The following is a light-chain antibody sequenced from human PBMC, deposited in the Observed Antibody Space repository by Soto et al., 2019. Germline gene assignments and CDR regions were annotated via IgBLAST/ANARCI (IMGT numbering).Light chain of an antibody. CDR1: SSNIRSNY. J-gene: IGLJ2*01. CDR3: AAWDDSLSVVV. V-gene: IGLV1-47*01. Sequence: QSVLIQPPSASGTPGQRVTISCSGSSSNIRSNYVYWYQQLTGTAPKLLIYKNNQRPPGVPDRFSGSKSGTSASLAISGLRSEDEADYYCAAWDDSLSVVVFGGGTKLTVL. CDR2: KNN.